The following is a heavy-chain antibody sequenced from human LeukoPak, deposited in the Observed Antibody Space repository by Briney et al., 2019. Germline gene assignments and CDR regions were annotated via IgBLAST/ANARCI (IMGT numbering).Heavy chain of an antibody. J-gene: IGHJ4*02. Sequence: GSLSLSCAVSGFTFRNYWMYWVRQAPGEALVWVSRISGDGSTTTYADTVKGRFTISRDNAKNTLYLQMNSLRADDTAVYYCASSLLGVSPWGQGTLVTVSS. CDR3: ASSLLGVSP. CDR2: ISGDGSTT. V-gene: IGHV3-74*01. CDR1: GFTFRNYW. D-gene: IGHD3-3*01.